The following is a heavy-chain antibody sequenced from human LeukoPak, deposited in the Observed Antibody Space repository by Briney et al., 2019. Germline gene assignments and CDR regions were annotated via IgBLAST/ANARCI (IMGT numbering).Heavy chain of an antibody. V-gene: IGHV4-4*07. CDR3: ARSYDSGWYGFDY. CDR1: GGSISSHY. J-gene: IGHJ4*02. CDR2: IYTSGST. Sequence: MTSETLSLTCSVSGGSISSHYWNWIRQPAGKGLEWIGHIYTSGSTNYNPSLRSRVTISVDKSKNYFSLRLTSMTAADTAVYYCARSYDSGWYGFDYWGQGTLVTVSS. D-gene: IGHD6-19*01.